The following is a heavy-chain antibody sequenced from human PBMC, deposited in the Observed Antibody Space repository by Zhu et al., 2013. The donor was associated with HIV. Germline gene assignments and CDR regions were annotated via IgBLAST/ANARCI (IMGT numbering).Heavy chain of an antibody. CDR1: GGSFSGYY. CDR2: INHSGST. D-gene: IGHD4-17*01. V-gene: IGHV4-34*01. Sequence: QVQLQQWGAGLLKPSETLSLTCAVYGGSFSGYYWSWIRQPPGKGLEWIGEINHSGSTNYNPSLKSRVTISVDTSKNQFSLKLSSVTAADTAVYYCARRATVTTVFDYWGQGTLVTVSS. J-gene: IGHJ4*02. CDR3: ARRATVTTVFDY.